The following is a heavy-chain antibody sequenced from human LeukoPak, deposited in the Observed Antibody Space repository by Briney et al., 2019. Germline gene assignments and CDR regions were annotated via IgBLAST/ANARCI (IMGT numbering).Heavy chain of an antibody. CDR3: ARDVSRDYYDSSGLFDY. J-gene: IGHJ4*02. V-gene: IGHV4-59*01. CDR2: IYYSGST. CDR1: GGSISSYY. D-gene: IGHD3-22*01. Sequence: SETLSGTCTVSGGSISSYYWSWIRQPPGKGLEWIGYIYYSGSTNYNPSLKSRVTISVDTSKNQFSLKLSSVTAADTAVYYCARDVSRDYYDSSGLFDYWGQGTLVTVSS.